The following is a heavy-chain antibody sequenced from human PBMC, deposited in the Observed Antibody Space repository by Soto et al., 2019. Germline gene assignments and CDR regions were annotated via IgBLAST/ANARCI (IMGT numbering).Heavy chain of an antibody. CDR1: GYTFTGYY. J-gene: IGHJ6*02. V-gene: IGHV1-2*02. Sequence: ASVKVSCKASGYTFTGYYMHWVRQAPGQGPEWMGWINPNSGGTNYAQKFQGRVTMTRDTSISTAYMELSRLRSDDTAVYYCARSGYSSSWYRALTDYYYGMDVWGQGTTVTVSS. CDR3: ARSGYSSSWYRALTDYYYGMDV. D-gene: IGHD6-13*01. CDR2: INPNSGGT.